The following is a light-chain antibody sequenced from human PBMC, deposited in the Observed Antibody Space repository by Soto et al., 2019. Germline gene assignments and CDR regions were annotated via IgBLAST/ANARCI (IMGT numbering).Light chain of an antibody. CDR1: QSVRSK. Sequence: EIVMTQSPATLSVSPGERATLSCRASQSVRSKLDWYLQEPGQAPRLLIYDASTRATGIPARFSGSGSDTDFTLTISSLQSEDFAVYYCQHYNTWPLTFGGGTRVEMK. V-gene: IGKV3-15*01. CDR3: QHYNTWPLT. CDR2: DAS. J-gene: IGKJ4*01.